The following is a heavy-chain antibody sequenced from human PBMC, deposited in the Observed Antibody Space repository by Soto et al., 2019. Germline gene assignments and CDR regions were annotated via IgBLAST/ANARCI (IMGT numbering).Heavy chain of an antibody. J-gene: IGHJ6*03. CDR2: IYSGGST. Sequence: EVQLVESGGGLVQPGGSLRLSCAASGFTVSSNYMSWVRQAPGKGLEWVSVIYSGGSTYYADSVKGRFTISRDNSKNTLYLQMNSLRAEDTAVYYCARGYGSGSRAPYYYIDVWGKGTTVTVSS. V-gene: IGHV3-66*01. CDR1: GFTVSSNY. CDR3: ARGYGSGSRAPYYYIDV. D-gene: IGHD3-10*01.